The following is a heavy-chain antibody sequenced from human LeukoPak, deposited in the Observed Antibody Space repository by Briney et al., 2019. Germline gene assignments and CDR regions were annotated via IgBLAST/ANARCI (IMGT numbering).Heavy chain of an antibody. CDR3: ARVHGYYIGLYYFDY. D-gene: IGHD1-26*01. Sequence: ASVKVSCKASGYSSSSYGLAWVRLAPGQGLEWMGWISGNGDNTKYVQKFQGRVTMTTDTSTSTAYMELRSLRSDDTAIYFCARVHGYYIGLYYFDYWGQGTLVTVSS. CDR1: GYSSSSYG. J-gene: IGHJ4*02. CDR2: ISGNGDNT. V-gene: IGHV1-18*01.